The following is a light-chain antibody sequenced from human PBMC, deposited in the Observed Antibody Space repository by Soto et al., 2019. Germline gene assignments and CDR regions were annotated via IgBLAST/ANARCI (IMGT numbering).Light chain of an antibody. CDR2: DAS. J-gene: IGKJ5*01. V-gene: IGKV1D-13*01. Sequence: AIPLTQSPSSLSASVGDRVTITCRASQGVSSSLAWYQQKPGTAPKLLIYDASDLETGVPSRFSCSGSGTDFTLTISSLQPEDFATYYCQQFNNYPLTFGQGTRLEIK. CDR1: QGVSSS. CDR3: QQFNNYPLT.